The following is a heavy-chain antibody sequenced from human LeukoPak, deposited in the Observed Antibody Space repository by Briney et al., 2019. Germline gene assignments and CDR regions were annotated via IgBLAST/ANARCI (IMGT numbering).Heavy chain of an antibody. CDR1: GYSISSDYY. CDR2: IYTSGST. J-gene: IGHJ6*03. D-gene: IGHD3-10*01. V-gene: IGHV4-4*07. Sequence: SETLSLTCSVSGYSISSDYYWSWIRQPAGKGLEWIGRIYTSGSTNYNPSLKSRVTMSVDTSKNQFSLKLSSVTAADTAVYYCARDGRYYYGSGSLKSPYYYMDVWGKGTTVTISS. CDR3: ARDGRYYYGSGSLKSPYYYMDV.